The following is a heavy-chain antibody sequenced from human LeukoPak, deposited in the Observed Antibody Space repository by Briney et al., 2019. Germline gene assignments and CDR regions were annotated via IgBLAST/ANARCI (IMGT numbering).Heavy chain of an antibody. J-gene: IGHJ4*02. D-gene: IGHD2-21*01. Sequence: PGGSLRLSCAASGFTFDDYTMHWVRQAPGKGLEWVSLISWDGGRTYYADSMKGRFIVSRDNSKNSLYLQMDSLRTDDTALYYCAKDIGRDYWYYLDSWGQGTLVTVSS. CDR3: AKDIGRDYWYYLDS. CDR2: ISWDGGRT. CDR1: GFTFDDYT. V-gene: IGHV3-43*01.